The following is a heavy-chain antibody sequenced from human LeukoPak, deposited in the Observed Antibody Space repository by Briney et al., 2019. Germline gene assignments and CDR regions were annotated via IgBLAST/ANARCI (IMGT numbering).Heavy chain of an antibody. Sequence: GGSLRLSCAASGFTFSNAWMSWVRQAPGKGLEWVGRIKSITDGGTTDYAAPVKGRFTISRDDSKNTLYLQMNSLKTEDTAVYYCTTQTDYDFWSGYYGDFDYWGQGTLVTVSS. D-gene: IGHD3-3*01. CDR3: TTQTDYDFWSGYYGDFDY. V-gene: IGHV3-15*01. J-gene: IGHJ4*02. CDR2: IKSITDGGTT. CDR1: GFTFSNAW.